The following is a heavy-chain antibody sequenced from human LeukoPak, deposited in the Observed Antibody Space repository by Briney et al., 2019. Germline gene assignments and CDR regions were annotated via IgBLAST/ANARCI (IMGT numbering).Heavy chain of an antibody. Sequence: SETLSLTCTVSGGSISSYYWSWIRQPPGKGLEWSGYIYYSGSTNYNPSLKSRVTISVDTSKNQFSLKLSSVTAADTAVYYCARDYYDSSGYSNWFDPWGQGTLVTVSS. CDR3: ARDYYDSSGYSNWFDP. J-gene: IGHJ5*02. CDR2: IYYSGST. D-gene: IGHD3-22*01. CDR1: GGSISSYY. V-gene: IGHV4-59*01.